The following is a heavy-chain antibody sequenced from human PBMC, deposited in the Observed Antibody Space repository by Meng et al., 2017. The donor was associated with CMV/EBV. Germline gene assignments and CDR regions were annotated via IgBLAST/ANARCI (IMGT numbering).Heavy chain of an antibody. V-gene: IGHV3-30-3*01. CDR1: GFTVSSNY. J-gene: IGHJ6*02. CDR3: ARDITPSPVNYYYYYGMDV. D-gene: IGHD3-16*02. CDR2: ISYDGSNK. Sequence: GGSLRLSCAASGFTVSSNYMSWVRQAPGKGLEWVAVISYDGSNKYYADSVKGRFTISRDNSKNTLYLQMNSLRAEDTAVYYCARDITPSPVNYYYYYGMDVWGQGTTVTVSS.